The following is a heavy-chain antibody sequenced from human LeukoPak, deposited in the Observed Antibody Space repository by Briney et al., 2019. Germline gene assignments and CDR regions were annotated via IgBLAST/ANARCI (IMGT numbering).Heavy chain of an antibody. V-gene: IGHV3-23*01. CDR1: GFTFTSYA. CDR2: ISGSGGSK. CDR3: PPPRWDSSGRDY. J-gene: IGHJ4*02. D-gene: IGHD6-19*01. Sequence: GGALRLSCAASGFTFTSYAMSWVREAPGKGRWWVSDISGSGGSKYYADSVKGRFSISRDNSKNTLYLQMNSLRAEDTAVYYCPPPRWDSSGRDYWGQGTLVTVSS.